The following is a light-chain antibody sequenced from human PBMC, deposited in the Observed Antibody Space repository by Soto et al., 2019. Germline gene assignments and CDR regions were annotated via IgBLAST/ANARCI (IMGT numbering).Light chain of an antibody. CDR2: EGS. CDR3: CSYAGSSTLV. V-gene: IGLV2-23*01. Sequence: QSALTQPASVSGSPGQSITISCTGTSSDVGSYNLVSWYQQHPGKAHKLMIYEGSKRPSGVSNRFSGSKSGNTASLTISGRQADDEADYYCCSYAGSSTLVFGGGTKLTVL. J-gene: IGLJ2*01. CDR1: SSDVGSYNL.